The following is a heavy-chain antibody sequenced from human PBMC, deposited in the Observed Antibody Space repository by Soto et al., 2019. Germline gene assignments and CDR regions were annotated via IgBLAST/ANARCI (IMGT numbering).Heavy chain of an antibody. J-gene: IGHJ6*02. CDR1: GGTFSSYA. V-gene: IGHV1-69*13. CDR3: ARYCSSTSCPYYYYYGMDV. Sequence: SVKVSCKASGGTFSSYAISWVRHAPGQGLEWMGGIIPIFGTANYAQKFQGRVTITADESTSTAYMELSSLRSEDTAVYYCARYCSSTSCPYYYYYGMDVCGQGTTVTVSS. D-gene: IGHD2-2*01. CDR2: IIPIFGTA.